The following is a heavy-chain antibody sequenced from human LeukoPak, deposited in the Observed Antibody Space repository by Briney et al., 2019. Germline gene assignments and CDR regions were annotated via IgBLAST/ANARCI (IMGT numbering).Heavy chain of an antibody. CDR3: ARDLMDDYVWGSYRPSSYYFDY. CDR2: HFASNK. J-gene: IGHJ4*02. D-gene: IGHD3-16*02. Sequence: GGSLRLSCVTSGFIFSSYGIHSVRQAPGKGLEWVAWHFASNKYYAESVRGRFTMCRDNSKSTLYLQMDSLRVEDTAVYYCARDLMDDYVWGSYRPSSYYFDYWGQGTLVTVSS. V-gene: IGHV3-33*01. CDR1: GFIFSSYG.